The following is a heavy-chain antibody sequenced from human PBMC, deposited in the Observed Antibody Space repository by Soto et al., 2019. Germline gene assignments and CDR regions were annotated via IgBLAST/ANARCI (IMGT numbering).Heavy chain of an antibody. CDR1: GYTFTSYG. Sequence: ASVKVSCKASGYTFTSYGISWVRQAPGQGLEWMGWISAYNGNTNYAQKLQGRVTMTTDTSTNTAYMELRSLRSDDTAVYYCARDVRIVVVVYAFDIWGQGTMVTVSS. V-gene: IGHV1-18*01. D-gene: IGHD2-15*01. CDR2: ISAYNGNT. J-gene: IGHJ3*02. CDR3: ARDVRIVVVVYAFDI.